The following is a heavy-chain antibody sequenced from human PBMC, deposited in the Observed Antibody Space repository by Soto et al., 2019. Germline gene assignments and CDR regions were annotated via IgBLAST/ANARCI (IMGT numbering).Heavy chain of an antibody. J-gene: IGHJ3*02. CDR1: GYTLTELS. D-gene: IGHD6-13*01. CDR2: FDPEDGET. Sequence: ASVKVSCKVSGYTLTELSMHWVRQAPGKGLEWMGGFDPEDGETIYAQKFQGRVTMTEDTSTDTAYMELSSLRPEDTAVYYCATHPGGSSSWFGRIAFDSWGQGTMVTVSS. CDR3: ATHPGGSSSWFGRIAFDS. V-gene: IGHV1-24*01.